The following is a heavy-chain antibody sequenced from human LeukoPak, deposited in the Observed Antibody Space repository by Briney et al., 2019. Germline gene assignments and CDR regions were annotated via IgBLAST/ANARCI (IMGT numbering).Heavy chain of an antibody. CDR1: GGSLNSEVFF. D-gene: IGHD3-16*01. J-gene: IGHJ5*02. V-gene: IGHV4-61*02. CDR2: IHSDGII. CDR3: ARDRELGWFEP. Sequence: PSETLSLTCTVSGGSLNSEVFFWPWIRQSAGKGLGWIGRIHSDGIINYNPSFKGRVTFSRDTSKNQFSLNLSSVSAADTAMYYCARDRELGWFEPWGQGILVTVSS.